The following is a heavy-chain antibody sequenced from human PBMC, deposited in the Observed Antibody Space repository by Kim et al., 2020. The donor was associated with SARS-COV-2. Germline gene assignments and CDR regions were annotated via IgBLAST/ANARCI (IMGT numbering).Heavy chain of an antibody. D-gene: IGHD1-26*01. Sequence: TDGATPDSAPPVKGRFTISRDDSKNTLYLQMNSLKTEDTAVYYCTTDEWAWGQGTLVTISS. V-gene: IGHV3-15*01. J-gene: IGHJ5*02. CDR3: TTDEWA. CDR2: TDGATP.